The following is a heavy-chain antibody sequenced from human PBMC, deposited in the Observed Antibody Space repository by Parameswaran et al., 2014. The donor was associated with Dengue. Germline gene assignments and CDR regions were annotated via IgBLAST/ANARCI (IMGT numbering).Heavy chain of an antibody. CDR3: ARHRDRIEARSSWFDP. Sequence: VRPDARKGLEWMGIIYPGDSDTRYSPSFQGQVTISADKSISTAYLRWSSLKASDTAMYYCARHRDRIEARSSWFDPWGQGTLVTVSS. J-gene: IGHJ5*02. V-gene: IGHV5-51*01. D-gene: IGHD6-6*01. CDR2: IYPGDSDT.